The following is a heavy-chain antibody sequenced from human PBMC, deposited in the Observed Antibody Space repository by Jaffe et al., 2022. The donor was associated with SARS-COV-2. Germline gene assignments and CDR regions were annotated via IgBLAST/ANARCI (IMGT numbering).Heavy chain of an antibody. J-gene: IGHJ5*02. D-gene: IGHD4-17*01. Sequence: QVQLQESGPGLVKPAETLSLTCNVSGGSISSYFWSWIRQPPGKGLEWIGFMYYTGSTNYNPSLKSRVTISVDTSNSQFSLKLTSVTAADTAVYYCARGHGKGTNWFDPWGQGTLVTVSS. V-gene: IGHV4-59*12. CDR3: ARGHGKGTNWFDP. CDR1: GGSISSYF. CDR2: MYYTGST.